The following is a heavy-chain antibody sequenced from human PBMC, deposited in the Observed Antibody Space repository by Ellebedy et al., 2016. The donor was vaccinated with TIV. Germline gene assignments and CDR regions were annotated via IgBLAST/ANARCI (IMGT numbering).Heavy chain of an antibody. J-gene: IGHJ4*02. Sequence: MPSETLSLTCTVSGGSISSYYWSWIRQPPGKGLEWIGYVSSSGNTNYNPSLKSRVTISIDPSKNQFSLKLSFVTAADTAVYYCAGTEYIGFWGYWGQGTLVTVSS. V-gene: IGHV4-59*12. CDR2: VSSSGNT. CDR3: AGTEYIGFWGY. CDR1: GGSISSYY. D-gene: IGHD3-16*01.